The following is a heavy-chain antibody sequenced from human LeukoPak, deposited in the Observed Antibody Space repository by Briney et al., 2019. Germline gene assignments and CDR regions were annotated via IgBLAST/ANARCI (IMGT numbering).Heavy chain of an antibody. V-gene: IGHV2-5*02. CDR3: VRLNGYPRRWFDP. CDR1: GFSLSTTGVG. Sequence: SGPTLVKPTQTLTLTCTFSGFSLSTTGVGVGWIRKPPGKAPEWLSLIYWDGDDRYTPSLKSRLTITKDTSKNQVVLIMTNMHPVDTATYYCVRLNGYPRRWFDPWGQGTLVTVSS. D-gene: IGHD3-22*01. CDR2: IYWDGDD. J-gene: IGHJ5*02.